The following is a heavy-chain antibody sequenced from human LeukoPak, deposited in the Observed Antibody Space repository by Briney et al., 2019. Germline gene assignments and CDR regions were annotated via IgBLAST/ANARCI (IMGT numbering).Heavy chain of an antibody. Sequence: GGSLRLSCAASGFTFRSHDMSWVRQAPGKGLEWVSSISSSGGSTYYADSVKGRFTISRDNSKNTLYLQMNSLRAEDTAVYYCAKDRPTNWGYYFDYWGQGTLVTVSS. J-gene: IGHJ4*02. D-gene: IGHD7-27*01. V-gene: IGHV3-23*01. CDR1: GFTFRSHD. CDR2: ISSSGGST. CDR3: AKDRPTNWGYYFDY.